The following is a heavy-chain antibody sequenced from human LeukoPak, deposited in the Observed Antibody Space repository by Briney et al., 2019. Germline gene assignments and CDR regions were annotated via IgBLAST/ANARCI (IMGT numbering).Heavy chain of an antibody. CDR2: ISSSSSTI. V-gene: IGHV3-48*04. CDR3: ARDNPPYSSSWYMNY. J-gene: IGHJ4*02. CDR1: GFTISSYS. Sequence: PGGSLRLSCAASGFTISSYSMNWVRQAPGKGLAWVSYISSSSSTIYYADSVKGRFTISRDNAKNSLYLQMNSLRAEDTAVYYCARDNPPYSSSWYMNYWGQGTLVTVSS. D-gene: IGHD6-13*01.